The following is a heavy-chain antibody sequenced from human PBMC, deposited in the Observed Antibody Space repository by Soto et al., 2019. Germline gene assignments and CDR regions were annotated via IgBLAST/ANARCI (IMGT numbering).Heavy chain of an antibody. CDR3: ARAPSSSRPDYGMDV. V-gene: IGHV5-10-1*01. Sequence: CKGSGSTFTSYWIIWVRQMPWKGLEWMGRIDPSDSYTNYSPSFQGHVTISADKSISTAYLQWSSLKASDTAMYYCARAPSSSRPDYGMDVWGQGTTVTVSS. D-gene: IGHD6-13*01. CDR2: IDPSDSYT. J-gene: IGHJ6*02. CDR1: GSTFTSYW.